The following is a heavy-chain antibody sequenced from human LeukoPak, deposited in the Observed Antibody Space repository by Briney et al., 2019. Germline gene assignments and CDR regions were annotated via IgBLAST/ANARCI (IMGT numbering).Heavy chain of an antibody. CDR3: ARDSGSDWWDH. D-gene: IGHD5-12*01. CDR1: EYTSTSYT. Sequence: ASVKVSCKAFEYTSTSYTMHWVRQAPGQRLEWMGWINAGNGNTKYSEKFQGRVITSRDTSASTAYMELSSLRSEDTAVYYCARDSGSDWWDHWGQGTLVTVSS. CDR2: INAGNGNT. J-gene: IGHJ5*02. V-gene: IGHV1-3*01.